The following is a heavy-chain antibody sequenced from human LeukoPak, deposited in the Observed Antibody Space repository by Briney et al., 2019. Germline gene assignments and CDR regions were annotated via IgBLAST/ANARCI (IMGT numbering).Heavy chain of an antibody. J-gene: IGHJ4*02. CDR3: ARGPHGSRARH. Sequence: PSETLSLTCAVYGGSFSGYYWSWIRQPPGKGLEWIGEINHSGSTNYNPSLKSRVTISVDTSKNQFSLKLNSVTAADTAVYYCARGPHGSRARHWGQGTLVTVSS. D-gene: IGHD6-13*01. CDR1: GGSFSGYY. CDR2: INHSGST. V-gene: IGHV4-34*01.